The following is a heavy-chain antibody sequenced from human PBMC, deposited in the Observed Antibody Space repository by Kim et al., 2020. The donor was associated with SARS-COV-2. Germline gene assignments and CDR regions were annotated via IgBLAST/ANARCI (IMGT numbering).Heavy chain of an antibody. Sequence: GGSLRLSCAASGFTFSSYAMHWVRQAPGKGLEWVAVISYDGSNKYYADSVKGRFTISRDNSKNTLYLQMNSLRAEDTAVYYCARDASYYYGSGSYLNWFDPWGQGTLVTVSS. J-gene: IGHJ5*02. CDR1: GFTFSSYA. V-gene: IGHV3-30-3*01. CDR3: ARDASYYYGSGSYLNWFDP. CDR2: ISYDGSNK. D-gene: IGHD3-10*01.